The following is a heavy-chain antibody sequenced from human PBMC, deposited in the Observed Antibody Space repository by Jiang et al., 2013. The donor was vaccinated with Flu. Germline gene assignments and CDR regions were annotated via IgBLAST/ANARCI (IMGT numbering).Heavy chain of an antibody. CDR1: GDSVSSNSAA. CDR3: ARDRGDSGSYYRRHNWFDP. J-gene: IGHJ5*02. Sequence: SGDSVSSNSAAWNWIRQSPSRGLEWLGRTYYRSKWYNDYAVSVKSRITINPDTSKNQFSLQLNSVTPEDTAVYYCARDRGDSGSYYRRHNWFDPWGQGTLVTVSS. D-gene: IGHD1-26*01. CDR2: TYYRSKWYN. V-gene: IGHV6-1*01.